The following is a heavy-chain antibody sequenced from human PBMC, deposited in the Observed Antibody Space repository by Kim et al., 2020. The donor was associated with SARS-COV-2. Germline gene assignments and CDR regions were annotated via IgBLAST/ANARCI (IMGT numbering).Heavy chain of an antibody. V-gene: IGHV4-34*01. CDR1: GGSFSGYS. D-gene: IGHD2-2*02. CDR3: ARGRAGVVPAPIPGLGQHYDYFILDV. CDR2: ISHSGSS. Sequence: SETLSLTCAVYGGSFSGYSWNWIRRPPGKGLEWLGEISHSGSSHYNPSLKSRVTMSVDTSKNKFSLRLRSVTAADTAYYYCARGRAGVVPAPIPGLGQHYDYFILDVWGQGTTVTVSS. J-gene: IGHJ6*02.